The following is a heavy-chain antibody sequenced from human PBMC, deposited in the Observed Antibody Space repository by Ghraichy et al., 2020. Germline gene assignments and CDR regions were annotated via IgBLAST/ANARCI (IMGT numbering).Heavy chain of an antibody. CDR2: ISTYNGET. V-gene: IGHV1-18*04. CDR1: GYTFKHYG. J-gene: IGHJ4*02. Sequence: ASVKVSCKASGYTFKHYGITWVRQAPGQGLEWMGWISTYNGETHYAQKLQGRVTITTDTSTSTVYMDLRSLRSDDTAVYYCARDPSNTSGWQAYFDYWGQGSLVTVSS. CDR3: ARDPSNTSGWQAYFDY. D-gene: IGHD6-19*01.